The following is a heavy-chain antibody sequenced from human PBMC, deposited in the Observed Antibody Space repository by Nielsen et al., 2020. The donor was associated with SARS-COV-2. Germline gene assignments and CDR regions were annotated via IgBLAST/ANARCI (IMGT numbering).Heavy chain of an antibody. V-gene: IGHV1-18*01. D-gene: IGHD6-13*01. Sequence: ASVKVSCKASGYTFTNYGISWVRQAPGPGLEWIGWISPYNGNRNYVQKFQGRVTMTEDTSTDTAYMELSSLRSEDTAVYYCATAPGIAAAGNNWFDPWGQGTLVTVSS. CDR3: ATAPGIAAAGNNWFDP. CDR2: ISPYNGNR. J-gene: IGHJ5*02. CDR1: GYTFTNYG.